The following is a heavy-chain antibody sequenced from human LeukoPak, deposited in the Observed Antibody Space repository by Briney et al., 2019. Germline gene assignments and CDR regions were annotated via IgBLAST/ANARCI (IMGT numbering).Heavy chain of an antibody. D-gene: IGHD5-18*01. Sequence: PGGSLRLSCAASGFTFSSYNMNWVRQAPGKGLEWVSSISSSSSYIYYADSVKGRFTISRDNAKNSLYLQMNSLRAEDTAVYYCAKGNGYSYGRYYFDYWGQGTLVTVSS. CDR3: AKGNGYSYGRYYFDY. V-gene: IGHV3-21*01. CDR2: ISSSSSYI. J-gene: IGHJ4*02. CDR1: GFTFSSYN.